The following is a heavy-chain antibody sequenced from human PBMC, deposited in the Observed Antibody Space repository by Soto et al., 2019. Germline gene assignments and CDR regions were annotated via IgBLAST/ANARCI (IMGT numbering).Heavy chain of an antibody. CDR1: GYSFTSYW. CDR3: ARLGEGYYDSSGYTEFDY. J-gene: IGHJ4*02. D-gene: IGHD3-22*01. V-gene: IGHV5-51*01. Sequence: PGESLKISCKGSGYSFTSYWIGWVRQMPGKGLEWMGIIYPGDSDTRYSPSFQGQVTISADKSISTAYLQWSSLKASDTAMYYCARLGEGYYDSSGYTEFDYWGQGTLVTVSS. CDR2: IYPGDSDT.